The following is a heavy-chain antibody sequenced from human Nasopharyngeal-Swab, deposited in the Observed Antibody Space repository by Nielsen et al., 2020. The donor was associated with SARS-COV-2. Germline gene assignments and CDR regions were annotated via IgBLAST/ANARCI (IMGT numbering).Heavy chain of an antibody. Sequence: SETLSLTCTVSGGAISRGGYYRSWIRKHPGKGLEWIGYIYYSGSTYYNPSLKSRVTISVDTSKNQFSLKLSSVTAADTAVYYCARLNGIAAAGTGWFDPWGQGTLVTVSS. V-gene: IGHV4-31*03. J-gene: IGHJ5*02. D-gene: IGHD6-13*01. CDR1: GGAISRGGYY. CDR2: IYYSGST. CDR3: ARLNGIAAAGTGWFDP.